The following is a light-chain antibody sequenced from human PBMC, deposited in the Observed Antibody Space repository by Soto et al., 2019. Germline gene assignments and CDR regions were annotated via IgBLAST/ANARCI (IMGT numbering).Light chain of an antibody. CDR3: QQYTDWPWGT. Sequence: EIVMTQSPATLSLSPGETATLSCRASQSVHSNLAWFQQHPGQAPRLLIYGASSRATGIPVRFSGSVSGTEFTLTISSLQPEDFAVYYCQQYTDWPWGTFGGGTKVDIK. CDR1: QSVHSN. CDR2: GAS. J-gene: IGKJ4*01. V-gene: IGKV3-15*01.